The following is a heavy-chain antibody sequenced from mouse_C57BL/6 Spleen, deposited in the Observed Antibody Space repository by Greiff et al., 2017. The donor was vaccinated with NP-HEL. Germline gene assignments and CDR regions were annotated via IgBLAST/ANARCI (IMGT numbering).Heavy chain of an antibody. J-gene: IGHJ3*01. V-gene: IGHV5-4*01. CDR1: GFTFSSYA. CDR3: ARGVFAY. CDR2: ISDGGSYT. Sequence: EVQGVESGGGLVKPGGSLKLSCAASGFTFSSYAMSWVRQTPEKRLEWVATISDGGSYTYYPDNVKGRFTISRDNAKNNLYLQMSHLKSEDTAMYYCARGVFAYWGQGTLVTVSA.